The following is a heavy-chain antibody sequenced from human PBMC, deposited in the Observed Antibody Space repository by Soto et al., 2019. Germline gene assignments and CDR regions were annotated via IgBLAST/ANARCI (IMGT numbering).Heavy chain of an antibody. D-gene: IGHD6-6*01. CDR2: ISYDGSNK. CDR3: AKESYSSSSYYYGMDV. J-gene: IGHJ6*02. V-gene: IGHV3-30*18. CDR1: GFTFSSYG. Sequence: QVQLVESGGGVVQPGRSLRLSCAASGFTFSSYGMHWVRQAPGEGLEWVAVISYDGSNKYYADSVKGRFTVSRDNSKNTLFLQMNSLRGEDTAVYYCAKESYSSSSYYYGMDVWCQGTTVTVSS.